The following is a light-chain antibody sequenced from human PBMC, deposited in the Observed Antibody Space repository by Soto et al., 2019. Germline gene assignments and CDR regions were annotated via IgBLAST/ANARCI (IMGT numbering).Light chain of an antibody. J-gene: IGLJ2*01. CDR1: SSDIGAYNY. V-gene: IGLV2-14*03. CDR2: DVT. CDR3: SSYTNTNTPVV. Sequence: QSVLTQPASVSGSPGQSITISCTGTSSDIGAYNYVSWHQQLPGKAPRLIISDVTIRPSGVSSRFSGSKSGNTASLTISGLQPEDEADYYCSSYTNTNTPVVFGGGTKLTVL.